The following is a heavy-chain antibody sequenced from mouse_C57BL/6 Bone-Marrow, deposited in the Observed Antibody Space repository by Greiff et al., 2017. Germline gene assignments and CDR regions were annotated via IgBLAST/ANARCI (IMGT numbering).Heavy chain of an antibody. V-gene: IGHV1-52*01. D-gene: IGHD2-3*01. CDR1: GYTFTSYW. Sequence: QVQLQQPGAELVRPGSSVKLSCKASGYTFTSYWMHWVKQRPIQGLEWIGNIDPSDSETHYNQKFKDKATLTVDKSSSTAYMQLSSLTSEDSAVYYCARTSLYDGYYVGFAYWGQGTLVTVSA. J-gene: IGHJ3*01. CDR3: ARTSLYDGYYVGFAY. CDR2: IDPSDSET.